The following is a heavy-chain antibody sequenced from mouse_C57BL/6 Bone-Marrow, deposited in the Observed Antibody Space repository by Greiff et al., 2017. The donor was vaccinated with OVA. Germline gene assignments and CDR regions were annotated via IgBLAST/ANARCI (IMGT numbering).Heavy chain of an antibody. CDR3: ARQDYGW. CDR1: GFTFSSYG. D-gene: IGHD1-1*01. CDR2: ISSGGSYT. J-gene: IGHJ2*01. Sequence: EVKLMESGGDLVKPGGSLKLSCAASGFTFSSYGMSWVRQTPDKRLEWVATISSGGSYTYYPDSVKGRFTISRDNAKNTLYLQMSSLKSEDTAMYYCARQDYGWGGQGTTLTVSS. V-gene: IGHV5-6*01.